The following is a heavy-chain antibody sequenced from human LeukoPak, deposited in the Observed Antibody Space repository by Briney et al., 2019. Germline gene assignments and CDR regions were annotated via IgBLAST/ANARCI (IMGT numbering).Heavy chain of an antibody. Sequence: GGSLRLSCAASGFTFSTYAMRWVRQAPGKGLEWVSSIGRTGDDTYYADSVKGRFTISRDNSKNTLYLQMNSLRAEDTAVYYCAREEGGYFDYWGQGTLVTVSS. D-gene: IGHD3-16*01. CDR2: IGRTGDDT. V-gene: IGHV3-23*01. J-gene: IGHJ4*02. CDR1: GFTFSTYA. CDR3: AREEGGYFDY.